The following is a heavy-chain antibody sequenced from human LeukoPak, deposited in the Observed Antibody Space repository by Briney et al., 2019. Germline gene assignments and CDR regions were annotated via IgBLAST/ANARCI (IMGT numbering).Heavy chain of an antibody. CDR3: AREGAEMATINYFDY. CDR2: IYSGGST. Sequence: GGSLRLSCAASGFTVSSNYMSWVRQAPGKGLQWVSFIYSGGSTYYADSVKGRFTIPRDNSKNTLYLQMNSLRAEDTAVYYCAREGAEMATINYFDYWGQGTLVTVSS. D-gene: IGHD5-24*01. CDR1: GFTVSSNY. J-gene: IGHJ4*02. V-gene: IGHV3-66*01.